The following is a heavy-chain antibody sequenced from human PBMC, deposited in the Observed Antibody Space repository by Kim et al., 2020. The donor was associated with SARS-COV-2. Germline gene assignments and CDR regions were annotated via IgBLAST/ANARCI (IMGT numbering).Heavy chain of an antibody. J-gene: IGHJ6*04. CDR1: GFTFSSYG. Sequence: GGSLRLSCAASGFTFSSYGMHWVRQAPGKGLEWVAVISYDGSNKYYADSGKGRFTISRDNSKNTLYLQMNSLRAEDTAVYYCAKDLRGGYGDYIPGMGVWGEGTTVTVSS. CDR2: ISYDGSNK. CDR3: AKDLRGGYGDYIPGMGV. V-gene: IGHV3-30*18. D-gene: IGHD4-17*01.